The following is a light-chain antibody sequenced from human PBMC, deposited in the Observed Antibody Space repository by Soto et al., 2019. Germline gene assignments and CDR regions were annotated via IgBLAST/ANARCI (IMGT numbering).Light chain of an antibody. J-gene: IGLJ1*01. V-gene: IGLV2-14*01. CDR1: SSDVGGYNY. CDR3: SSYTSSSTPYV. CDR2: EDS. Sequence: QSALTQPASVSGSPGQSITISCTGTSSDVGGYNYVSWYQQHPGKAPKLMIYEDSNRPSGVSNRFSGSKSGNTASLSISGLQAEDEADYYCSSYTSSSTPYVFGPGTKVTVL.